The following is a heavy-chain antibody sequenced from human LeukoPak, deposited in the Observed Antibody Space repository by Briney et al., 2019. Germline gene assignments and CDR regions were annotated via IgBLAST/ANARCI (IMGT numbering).Heavy chain of an antibody. Sequence: GGSLRLSCAASGFTFSSYALSWVRQAPGKGLEWVSGITDSGTGTYYADSVRGRFTISRDNSKGTLYLQMHSLRAEDTAIYYCAARPLMPPRFDYWGQGTLVTVSS. V-gene: IGHV3-23*01. CDR3: AARPLMPPRFDY. D-gene: IGHD2-2*01. J-gene: IGHJ4*02. CDR2: ITDSGTGT. CDR1: GFTFSSYA.